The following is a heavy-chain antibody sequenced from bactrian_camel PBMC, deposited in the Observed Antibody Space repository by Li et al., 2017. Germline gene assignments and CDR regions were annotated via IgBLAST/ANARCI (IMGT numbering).Heavy chain of an antibody. CDR2: IDPNGDT. Sequence: DVQLVESGGGLVQPGGSLRLSCVGSGFSFDAYSMGWIRQASRKGLEWVSAIDPNGDTYYAASVKGRFTISRDNAKNTVYLQMNSLKSEDTALYYCATLDMGWVLPIGVNRFWGQGTQVTVS. CDR1: GFSFDAYS. CDR3: ATLDMGWVLPIGVNRF. J-gene: IGHJ4*01. D-gene: IGHD5*01. V-gene: IGHV3-1*01.